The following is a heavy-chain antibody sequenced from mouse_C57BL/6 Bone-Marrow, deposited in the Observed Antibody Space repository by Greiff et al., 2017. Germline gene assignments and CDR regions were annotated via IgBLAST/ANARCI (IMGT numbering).Heavy chain of an antibody. J-gene: IGHJ2*01. CDR3: VRQRGLRPYFDY. CDR1: GFSFNTYA. D-gene: IGHD2-4*01. V-gene: IGHV10-1*01. Sequence: GGGLVQPKGSLKLSCAASGFSFNTYAMNWVRQAPGKGLEWVARIRSNSNNYATYYADSVKDRFTISRDDSESMLYLQMNNLKTEDTAMYYCVRQRGLRPYFDYWGQGTTLTVSS. CDR2: IRSNSNNYAT.